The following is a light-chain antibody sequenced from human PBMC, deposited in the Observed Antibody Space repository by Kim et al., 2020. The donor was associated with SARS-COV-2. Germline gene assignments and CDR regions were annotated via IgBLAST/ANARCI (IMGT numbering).Light chain of an antibody. Sequence: QSALTQPASVSGSPGQSVTISCTGTNSDVGSYNLVSWYQQHPGKAPKLIIYEVNKRHSGVSDRFSGSKSGSTASLTISGLQAEDEADYYCSSYAGYGLGVFGGGTQLTVL. CDR3: SSYAGYGLGV. CDR1: NSDVGSYNL. V-gene: IGLV2-23*02. J-gene: IGLJ3*02. CDR2: EVN.